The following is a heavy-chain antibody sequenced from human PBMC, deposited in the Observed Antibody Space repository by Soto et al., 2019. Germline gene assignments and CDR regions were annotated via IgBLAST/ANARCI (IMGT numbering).Heavy chain of an antibody. CDR3: ARGSCRDGCNFCAFDI. J-gene: IGHJ3*02. CDR1: GGSLSTYGYS. V-gene: IGHV4-30-2*01. CDR2: IYHSGST. D-gene: IGHD2-15*01. Sequence: KTSETLSLTCTVSGGSLSTYGYSWNWIRQPPGKGLEWIGYIYHSGSTFYNPSLESRVTMSLDRSKKQISLKLNSVTAADTAVYFCARGSCRDGCNFCAFDIWGLGTLVTVSS.